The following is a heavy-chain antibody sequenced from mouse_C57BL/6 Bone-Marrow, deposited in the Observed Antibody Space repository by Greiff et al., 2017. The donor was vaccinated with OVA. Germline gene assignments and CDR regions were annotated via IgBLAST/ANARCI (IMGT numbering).Heavy chain of an antibody. CDR1: GFTFSSYG. J-gene: IGHJ1*03. CDR2: ISGGGSYT. Sequence: DVHLVVSGGDLVKPGGSLKLSCAASGFTFSSYGMSWVRQTPDKRLEWVATISGGGSYTNSPDSVKGRFTISRDNAKNTLYLQMSSLKSEDTAMYYCARQNRFYYGSRDWYCDVWGTGTTVTVSS. CDR3: ARQNRFYYGSRDWYCDV. D-gene: IGHD1-1*01. V-gene: IGHV5-6*01.